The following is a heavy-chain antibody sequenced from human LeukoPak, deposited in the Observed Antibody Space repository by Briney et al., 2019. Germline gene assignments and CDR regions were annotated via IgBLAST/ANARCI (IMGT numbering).Heavy chain of an antibody. V-gene: IGHV3-23*01. CDR3: ARDSEGVTGTTSWFDP. CDR1: GFTFSSYA. Sequence: GGSLRLSCAASGFTFSSYAMSWVRQAPGKGLEWVSVISSSGGSTNYADSVKGRFTISRDNARNSLYLQMNSLRAEDTAVYYCARDSEGVTGTTSWFDPWGQGTLVTVSS. CDR2: ISSSGGST. J-gene: IGHJ5*02. D-gene: IGHD1-7*01.